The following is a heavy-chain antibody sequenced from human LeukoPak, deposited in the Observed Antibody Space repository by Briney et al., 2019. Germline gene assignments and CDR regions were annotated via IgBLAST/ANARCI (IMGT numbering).Heavy chain of an antibody. D-gene: IGHD3-10*01. Sequence: KPSETLSLTCTVSGDSISNNYWNWIRQSPGKGLYWIGYIYDSDRTNYNPSLRSRVTISVDTSKNQFSLRLRSLTVADTAMYFCARAIMIRGLTRKFDFWGPGTLVTVSS. V-gene: IGHV4-59*01. CDR1: GDSISNNY. CDR2: IYDSDRT. J-gene: IGHJ4*02. CDR3: ARAIMIRGLTRKFDF.